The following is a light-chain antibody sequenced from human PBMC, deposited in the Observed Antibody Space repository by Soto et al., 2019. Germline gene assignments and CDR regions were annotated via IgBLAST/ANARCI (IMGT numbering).Light chain of an antibody. V-gene: IGLV2-14*01. CDR1: SSDVGGYNF. CDR2: DVT. CDR3: LSYSSSTSPYV. J-gene: IGLJ1*01. Sequence: QSVLTQPASVSGSPGQSITISCTGTSSDVGGYNFVSWYQQHPGKAPKLMIYDVTNRPSGVSNRFSGSKSGNTASLTISGLQAEDEADYYYLSYSSSTSPYVLGTGTKVTVL.